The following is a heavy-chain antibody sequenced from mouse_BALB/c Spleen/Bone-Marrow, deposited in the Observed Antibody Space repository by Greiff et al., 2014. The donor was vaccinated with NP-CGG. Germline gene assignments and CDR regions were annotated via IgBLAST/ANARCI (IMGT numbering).Heavy chain of an antibody. Sequence: VQLQQSGPELVKPGASVKMSCKVSGYTFTTYVMHWMKQKPGQGLEWIGYFDPYNDGTKYNEKFKGKATLTSDKSSSTAYMELSSLTSEDSAVYYCARWHYGSSSGFAYWGQGTLVTVSA. V-gene: IGHV1-14*01. CDR3: ARWHYGSSSGFAY. J-gene: IGHJ3*01. CDR2: FDPYNDGT. CDR1: GYTFTTYV. D-gene: IGHD1-1*01.